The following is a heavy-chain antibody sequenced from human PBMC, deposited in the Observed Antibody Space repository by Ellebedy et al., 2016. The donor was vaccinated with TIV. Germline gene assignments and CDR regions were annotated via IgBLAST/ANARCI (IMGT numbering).Heavy chain of an antibody. D-gene: IGHD3-10*01. J-gene: IGHJ3*01. CDR3: VSSVSVDAFDL. CDR2: LYYTGST. CDR1: GGFLSDNY. Sequence: SETLSLTCAVSGGFLSDNYWTWIRQPPGKGLEWIGYLYYTGSTNYNPSLKSRVTISVNTPRNQFSLKLSSVTAADTAVYYCVSSVSVDAFDLWGQGTMVTVSS. V-gene: IGHV4-59*01.